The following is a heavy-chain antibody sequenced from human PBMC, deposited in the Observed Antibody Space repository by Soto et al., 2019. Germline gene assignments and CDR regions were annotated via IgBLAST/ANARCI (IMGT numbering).Heavy chain of an antibody. CDR2: IYYSGSS. CDR1: GGSISSYY. V-gene: IGHV4-59*01. CDR3: ARYYCTSTTCYYFDY. J-gene: IGHJ4*02. D-gene: IGHD2-2*01. Sequence: LSLTCTVAGGSISSYYWSWIRQPPGKGLEWIGYIYYSGSSNYNPSLKSRVTISVDTSKNQFSLKLNSVTAADTAVYYCARYYCTSTTCYYFDYWGQGTLVTAPQ.